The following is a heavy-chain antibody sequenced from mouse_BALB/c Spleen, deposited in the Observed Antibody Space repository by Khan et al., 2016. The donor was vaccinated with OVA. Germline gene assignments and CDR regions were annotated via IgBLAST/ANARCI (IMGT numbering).Heavy chain of an antibody. CDR1: GYSFTNYG. CDR3: ARGCSRAVDY. V-gene: IGHV9-3-1*01. Sequence: LVESGPELKKPGETVKLSCKVSGYSFTNYGVNWGNQASGKGLEWLGWFNTYTGGPTYADDFKGRFAFTLESSASTAFLQFNTLTNDDTATDCCARGCSRAVDYWGQGTSVTVSS. J-gene: IGHJ4*01. D-gene: IGHD1-1*01. CDR2: FNTYTGGP.